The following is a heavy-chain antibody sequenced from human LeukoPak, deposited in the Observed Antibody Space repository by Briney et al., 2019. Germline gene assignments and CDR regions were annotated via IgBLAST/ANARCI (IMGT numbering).Heavy chain of an antibody. Sequence: SETLSLTCTVSGGSISSNSYYWGWIRQPPGKGLEWIGSIYYSGITYYNPSLKSRVTISVDASKNQFSLKLSSVTAADTAVYYCAVGRVGATFGYWGQGTLVTVSS. V-gene: IGHV4-39*01. CDR3: AVGRVGATFGY. D-gene: IGHD1-26*01. CDR1: GGSISSNSYY. J-gene: IGHJ4*02. CDR2: IYYSGIT.